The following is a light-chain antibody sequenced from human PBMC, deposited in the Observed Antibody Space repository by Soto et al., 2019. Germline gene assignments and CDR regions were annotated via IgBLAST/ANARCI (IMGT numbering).Light chain of an antibody. V-gene: IGKV3-20*01. CDR3: QQYGSSAWT. CDR2: AAS. CDR1: QSVSSSY. J-gene: IGKJ1*01. Sequence: EIVLTQSPGTLSLSPGERATLSCRASQSVSSSYLAWYQQKPGQAPRLLIYAASSRATGIPDRFSGSGSGTDFTLTITRLEPQDFAVYYCQQYGSSAWTFSQGTKVDIK.